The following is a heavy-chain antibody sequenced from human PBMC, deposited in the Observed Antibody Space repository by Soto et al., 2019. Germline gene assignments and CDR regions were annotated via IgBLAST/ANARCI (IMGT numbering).Heavy chain of an antibody. J-gene: IGHJ4*02. CDR1: GFTFSSYA. CDR2: ISGSGGST. Sequence: EVHLLESGGGLVQPGGSLRLSCAASGFTFSSYAMSWVRQAPGKGLEWVSGISGSGGSTYYADSVKGRFTISRDNSKNTLYLQMNSLKAEDTDVYYCATDRKWGFVGGFDYWGQGTLVTVSS. V-gene: IGHV3-23*01. CDR3: ATDRKWGFVGGFDY. D-gene: IGHD1-26*01.